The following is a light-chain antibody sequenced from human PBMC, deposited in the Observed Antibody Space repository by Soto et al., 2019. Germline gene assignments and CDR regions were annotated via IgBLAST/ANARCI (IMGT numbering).Light chain of an antibody. V-gene: IGLV2-14*01. Sequence: QSALTQPASVSGSPGQSITISFTGTSSDVGAYNYVSWYQHHPGKSPKLIIYEVSNRPSGLSNRFSGSKSGNTASLTISGLLAEDEADYYCSSYTSSSTFVFGTGTQLTVL. CDR3: SSYTSSSTFV. CDR1: SSDVGAYNY. J-gene: IGLJ1*01. CDR2: EVS.